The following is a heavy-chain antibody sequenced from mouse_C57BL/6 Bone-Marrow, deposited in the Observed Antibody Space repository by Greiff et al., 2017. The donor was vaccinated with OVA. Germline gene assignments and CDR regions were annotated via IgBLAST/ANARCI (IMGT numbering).Heavy chain of an antibody. CDR1: GYTFTSYW. CDR2: IHPNSGST. Sequence: VQLQQPGAELVKPGASVKLSCKASGYTFTSYWMHWVKQRPGQGLEWIGMIHPNSGSTNYNEKFKSKATLTVGKSSSTAYMQLSSLTSEDSAVYYCARGVTTVGYYFDYWGQGTTLTVSS. D-gene: IGHD1-1*01. J-gene: IGHJ2*01. CDR3: ARGVTTVGYYFDY. V-gene: IGHV1-64*01.